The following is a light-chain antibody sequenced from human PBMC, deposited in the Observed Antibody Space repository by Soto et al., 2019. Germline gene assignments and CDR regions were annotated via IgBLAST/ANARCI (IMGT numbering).Light chain of an antibody. V-gene: IGKV3-20*01. CDR2: AAS. J-gene: IGKJ5*01. Sequence: EIVLTQSPGTLSLSPGERATLSCRASQSVSSSYLAWYQQKPGQAPRLIIYAASSRATGIPDRFSGSGSGTDFTLTISRLEPEDFAVYYCQQYGNSPLVTFGQGTRLEIK. CDR1: QSVSSSY. CDR3: QQYGNSPLVT.